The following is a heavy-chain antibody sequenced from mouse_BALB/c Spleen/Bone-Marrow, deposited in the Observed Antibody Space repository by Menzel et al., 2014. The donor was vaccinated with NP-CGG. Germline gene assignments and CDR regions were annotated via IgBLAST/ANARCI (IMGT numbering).Heavy chain of an antibody. CDR1: GFTFSSFG. CDR3: ARSSYGYDRQAYFFDY. V-gene: IGHV5-17*02. D-gene: IGHD2-2*01. Sequence: VQVVESGGGLVQPGGSRKLSCAASGFTFSSFGMHWVRQAPEKGLEWVAYISSGSSTIYYADTVKGRFTISRDNPKNTLFLQMTSLRSEDTAMYYCARSSYGYDRQAYFFDYWGQGTTLTVSS. J-gene: IGHJ2*01. CDR2: ISSGSSTI.